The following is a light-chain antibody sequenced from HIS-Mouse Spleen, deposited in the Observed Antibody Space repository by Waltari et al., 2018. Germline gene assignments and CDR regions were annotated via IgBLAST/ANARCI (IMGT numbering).Light chain of an antibody. CDR1: ALTKKS. CDR3: YSTDSSGNHRV. J-gene: IGLJ2*01. CDR2: EDR. V-gene: IGLV3-10*01. Sequence: SYELTQPPSVSVSPGQTARITCSGDALTKKSAYGYQQKSGQAPVLVIYEDRKRPSGIPERFSGSSSGTMATLTISGAQVEDEADYYCYSTDSSGNHRVFGGGTKLTVL.